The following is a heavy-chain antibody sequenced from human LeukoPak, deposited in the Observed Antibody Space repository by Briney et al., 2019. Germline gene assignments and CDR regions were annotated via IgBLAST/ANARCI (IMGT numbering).Heavy chain of an antibody. Sequence: GGSLRLSCAASGFTFSSSAMSRVRQAPGKGLEWVSSIIDSGGSTFYADSVKGRFTISRDNSKNTLYLQMNSLRAEDTAVYYCAKRDSVRRYYFDYWGQGTLVTVSS. V-gene: IGHV3-23*01. CDR3: AKRDSVRRYYFDY. D-gene: IGHD2-8*01. CDR1: GFTFSSSA. J-gene: IGHJ4*02. CDR2: IIDSGGST.